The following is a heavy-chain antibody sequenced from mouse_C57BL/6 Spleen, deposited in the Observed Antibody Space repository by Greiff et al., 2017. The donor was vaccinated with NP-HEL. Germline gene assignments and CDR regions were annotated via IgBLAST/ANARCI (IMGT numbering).Heavy chain of an antibody. J-gene: IGHJ1*03. CDR3: GRARGVATSYWYLDV. D-gene: IGHD1-1*01. V-gene: IGHV5-17*01. CDR2: ISSGSSTI. Sequence: EVKVVESGGGLVKPGGSLKLSCAASGFTFSDYGMHWVRQAPEKGLEWVAYISSGSSTIYYADTVKGRFTISRDNAKNTLFLQMTSLRSEDTGMYYCGRARGVATSYWYLDVWGTGTRVTVSS. CDR1: GFTFSDYG.